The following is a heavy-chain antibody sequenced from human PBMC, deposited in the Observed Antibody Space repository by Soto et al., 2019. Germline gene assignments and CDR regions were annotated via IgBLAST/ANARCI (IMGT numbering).Heavy chain of an antibody. V-gene: IGHV3-21*01. J-gene: IGHJ6*02. CDR1: GFTFSPYN. CDR2: ITGSSSDK. Sequence: PWGSLRLSFASSGFTFSPYNMNWVRQAPGKGLEWVSSITGSSSDKYYADSVKGRFIISRDNAENSLYLQMNSLRAEDTAVYYCAGDSKFWEVWGQGTTVTVSS. CDR3: AGDSKFWEV. D-gene: IGHD3-9*01.